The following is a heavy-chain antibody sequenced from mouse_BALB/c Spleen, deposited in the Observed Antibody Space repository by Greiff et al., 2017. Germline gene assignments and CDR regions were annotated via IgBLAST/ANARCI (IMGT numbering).Heavy chain of an antibody. D-gene: IGHD2-1*01. CDR3: AREGGNYGYYAMDY. Sequence: EVQVVESGGGLVKPGGSLKLSCAASGFTFSSYAMSWVRQTPEKRLEWVASISSGGSTYYPDSVKGRFTISRDNARNILYLQMSSLRSEDTAMYYCAREGGNYGYYAMDYWGQGTSVTVSS. V-gene: IGHV5-6-5*01. CDR2: ISSGGST. CDR1: GFTFSSYA. J-gene: IGHJ4*01.